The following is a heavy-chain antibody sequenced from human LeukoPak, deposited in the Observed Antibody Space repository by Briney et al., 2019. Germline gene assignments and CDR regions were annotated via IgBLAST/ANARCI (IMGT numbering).Heavy chain of an antibody. J-gene: IGHJ4*02. CDR1: GGSFSSYY. Sequence: SETLSLACTVSGGSFSSYYWNWIRQPPGKGLEWIGYVYYSGTTNYNPSLKSRVTISVDTSKNQFSLNLTSVTAADTAVYYCAREVSGDFDYWGQGTLVTVSS. CDR2: VYYSGTT. V-gene: IGHV4-59*01. D-gene: IGHD5/OR15-5a*01. CDR3: AREVSGDFDY.